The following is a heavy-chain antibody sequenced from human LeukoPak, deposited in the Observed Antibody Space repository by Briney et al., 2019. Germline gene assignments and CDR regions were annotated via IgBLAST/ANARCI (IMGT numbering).Heavy chain of an antibody. J-gene: IGHJ4*02. D-gene: IGHD2-15*01. CDR3: ARVIGTGGSCFQIDY. CDR1: GFIFSNFE. V-gene: IGHV3-48*03. Sequence: PGGSLRLFCTASGFIFSNFEMNWVRQSPGKGLQWVAYINSGATSEYYADSVKGRFPISRDNAKNSLYLQMNSLGVQDTAIYYWARVIGTGGSCFQIDYWGQGTLVTVSS. CDR2: INSGATSE.